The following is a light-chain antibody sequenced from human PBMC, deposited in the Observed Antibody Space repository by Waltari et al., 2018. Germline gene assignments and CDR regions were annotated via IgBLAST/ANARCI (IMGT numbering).Light chain of an antibody. CDR3: QQYGSVPYT. CDR1: ETVGSSY. J-gene: IGKJ2*01. CDR2: GTS. V-gene: IGKV3-20*01. Sequence: IVLTQSPGTLSLSPGERATLSCRSSETVGSSYLAWFQQRPGLPPRLLIYGTSTRATGIPDRFSGSGSGTDFTLTISRLEPEDSATFYCQQYGSVPYTFGQGTKLEI.